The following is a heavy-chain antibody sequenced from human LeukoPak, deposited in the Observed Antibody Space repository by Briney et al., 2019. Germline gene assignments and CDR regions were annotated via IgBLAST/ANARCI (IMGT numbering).Heavy chain of an antibody. CDR1: GFTFSSYA. V-gene: IGHV3-30-3*01. CDR2: ISYDGSNK. CDR3: ARVGSGPEFDY. J-gene: IGHJ4*02. D-gene: IGHD6-19*01. Sequence: GRSLRLSYAASGFTFSSYAMHWVRQAPGKGLEWVAVISYDGSNKYYADSVKGRFTISRDNSKNTLYLQMNSLRAEDTAVYYCARVGSGPEFDYWGQGTLVTVSS.